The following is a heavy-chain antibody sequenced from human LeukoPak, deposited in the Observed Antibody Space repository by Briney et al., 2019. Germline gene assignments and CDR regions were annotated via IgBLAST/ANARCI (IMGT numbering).Heavy chain of an antibody. CDR2: ITNNGGGT. D-gene: IGHD7-27*01. Sequence: GGSLRLSCATSGFAFSDYAMTWVRQAPGKGLAWVSVITNNGGGTYYADSVKGRFTFSKDNPRNTLYLQMNNLRADDTAVFYGVKETGHNWGYFEFWGQGTLVTVSS. V-gene: IGHV3-23*01. J-gene: IGHJ4*02. CDR1: GFAFSDYA. CDR3: VKETGHNWGYFEF.